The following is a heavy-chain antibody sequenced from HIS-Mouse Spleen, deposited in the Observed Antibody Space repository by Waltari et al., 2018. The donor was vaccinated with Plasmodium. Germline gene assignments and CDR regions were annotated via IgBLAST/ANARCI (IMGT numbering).Heavy chain of an antibody. CDR3: ARSLGDDY. J-gene: IGHJ4*02. CDR1: VYTFPYYG. Sequence: QVQLVQSGSEVTKPGASVKVSLKAAVYTFPYYGISRVRQAPGQGLEWMGWVSAYNGNTNYAQKLQGRVTMTTDTSTSTAYMELRSLRSDDTAVYYCARSLGDDYWGQGTLVTVSS. D-gene: IGHD3-16*01. V-gene: IGHV1-18*01. CDR2: VSAYNGNT.